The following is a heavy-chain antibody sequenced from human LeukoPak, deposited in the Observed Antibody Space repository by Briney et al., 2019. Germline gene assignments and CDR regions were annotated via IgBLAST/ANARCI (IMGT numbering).Heavy chain of an antibody. CDR1: GFTVSTNY. V-gene: IGHV3-66*01. CDR2: IYSDGNT. D-gene: IGHD4-23*01. J-gene: IGHJ2*01. CDR3: VREVSTVVPSSYYYFDL. Sequence: GGSLRLSCAASGFTVSTNYMSWVRQAPGEGLEWVSLIYSDGNTYYADSVTGRFNISRDNSKNTLYLQMNSLRVEDTAVYYCVREVSTVVPSSYYYFDLWGRGALVTVSS.